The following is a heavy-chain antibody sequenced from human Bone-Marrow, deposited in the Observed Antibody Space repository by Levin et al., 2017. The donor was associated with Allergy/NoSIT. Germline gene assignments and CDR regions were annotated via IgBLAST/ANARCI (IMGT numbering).Heavy chain of an antibody. CDR2: ICPGDSDI. Sequence: RGESLKISCKGSGYNFTNYWIGWVRQMPGKGLEWMGIICPGDSDIRYSPSFQGQVIISADKSITTAYVQWTSLKATDTAMYYCARLEEGSGWPRFYYYGMDVWGQGTTVTVSS. D-gene: IGHD6-19*01. CDR1: GYNFTNYW. CDR3: ARLEEGSGWPRFYYYGMDV. V-gene: IGHV5-51*01. J-gene: IGHJ6*02.